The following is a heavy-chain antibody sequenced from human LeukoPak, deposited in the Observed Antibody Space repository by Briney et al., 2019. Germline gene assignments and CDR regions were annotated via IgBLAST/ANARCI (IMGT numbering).Heavy chain of an antibody. CDR2: IKSKTDSGTT. CDR3: TTDGYSSSPLFDY. D-gene: IGHD6-6*01. V-gene: IGHV3-15*01. CDR1: GFTFSNAW. J-gene: IGHJ4*02. Sequence: GGSLRLSCAASGFTFSNAWMSWVRQAPGKGLEWVGRIKSKTDSGTTDYAAPVKGRFTISRDDSKNTLYLQMNSLKTEDTAVYYCTTDGYSSSPLFDYWGQGTLVTVSS.